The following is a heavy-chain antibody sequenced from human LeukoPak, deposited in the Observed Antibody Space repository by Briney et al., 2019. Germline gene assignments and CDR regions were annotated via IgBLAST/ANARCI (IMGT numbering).Heavy chain of an antibody. D-gene: IGHD5-18*01. J-gene: IGHJ6*02. CDR1: GGSVSNGNFY. CDR3: ARRQTGYSYGLSGYYYGMDV. CDR2: IYYTGSA. Sequence: SSETLSLTCTVSGGSVSNGNFYWSWLRQPPGKALEWIGYIYYTGSAYYSPSLEGRVRISVDTSKNQFSVKLNSVTAADTAVYYCARRQTGYSYGLSGYYYGMDVWGQGTTVTVSS. V-gene: IGHV4-61*01.